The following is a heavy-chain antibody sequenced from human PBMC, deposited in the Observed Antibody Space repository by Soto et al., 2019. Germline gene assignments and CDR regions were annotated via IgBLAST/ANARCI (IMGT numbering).Heavy chain of an antibody. CDR3: AGGDSGYDKTYYFDY. V-gene: IGHV4-39*01. D-gene: IGHD5-12*01. CDR1: GGSISSSSYY. Sequence: SETLSLTCTVSGGSISSSSYYWGWIRQPPGKGLEWIGSIYYSGSTYYNPSLKSRVTISVDTSKNQFSLKLSSVTAADTAVYYCAGGDSGYDKTYYFDYWGQGTLVTVSS. J-gene: IGHJ4*02. CDR2: IYYSGST.